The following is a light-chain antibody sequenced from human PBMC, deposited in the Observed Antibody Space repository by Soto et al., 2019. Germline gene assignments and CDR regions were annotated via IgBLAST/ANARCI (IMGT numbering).Light chain of an antibody. J-gene: IGLJ2*01. CDR2: DVS. Sequence: QSALTQPASVSGSTGQSITISCTGTSSDVGCYNYFSWYQQHPGKAPKRMIYDVSNRPSGVSNRLSGSKSGNTASLTISGLQAEEEAYYFFSSHTSSSTLVLLRGGTQLTVL. V-gene: IGLV2-14*01. CDR3: SSHTSSSTLVL. CDR1: SSDVGCYNY.